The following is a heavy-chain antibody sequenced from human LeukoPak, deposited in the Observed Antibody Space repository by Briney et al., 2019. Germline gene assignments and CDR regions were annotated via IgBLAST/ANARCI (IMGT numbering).Heavy chain of an antibody. CDR1: GFTFSSYP. J-gene: IGHJ4*02. Sequence: PGGSLRLSCAASGFTFSSYPMHWVRQAPGKGLEWVSLIYSGGRTSYADSVKGRFTFSRDNSKNTLYLQMNSLRAEDTAVYYCARDRVNWNDVGGLFDYWGQGTLVTVSS. V-gene: IGHV3-53*01. D-gene: IGHD1-1*01. CDR2: IYSGGRT. CDR3: ARDRVNWNDVGGLFDY.